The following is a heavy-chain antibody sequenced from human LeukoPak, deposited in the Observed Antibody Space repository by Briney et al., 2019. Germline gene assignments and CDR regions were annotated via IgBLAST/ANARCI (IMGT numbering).Heavy chain of an antibody. CDR1: GFNFSDYY. CDR2: ISSSGYST. Sequence: GGSLRLSCAASGFNFSDYYMSWIRQAPGKGLEWVSYISSSGYSTYYAASVKGRFTISRDNARISLYLQMNSLTPEDTAVYYCARGKRRFDYWGLGTLVSVSS. CDR3: ARGKRRFDY. V-gene: IGHV3-11*01. J-gene: IGHJ4*02.